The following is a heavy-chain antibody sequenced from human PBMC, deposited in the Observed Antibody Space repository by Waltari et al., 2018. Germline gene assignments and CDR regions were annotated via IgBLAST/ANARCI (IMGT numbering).Heavy chain of an antibody. V-gene: IGHV3-21*01. CDR1: GFTLTSYS. CDR2: IDTRGTSK. J-gene: IGHJ4*02. Sequence: EVQLVESGGGLVQPGGSLRLACAASGFTLTSYSMNWVRQAPGKGLEGVSSIDTRGTSKYYADSVKGRFTVSRDNAKNSMYLEMDSLRAEDTAVYYCARWRWHQSELDSWGQGTLVTVSS. D-gene: IGHD1-26*01. CDR3: ARWRWHQSELDS.